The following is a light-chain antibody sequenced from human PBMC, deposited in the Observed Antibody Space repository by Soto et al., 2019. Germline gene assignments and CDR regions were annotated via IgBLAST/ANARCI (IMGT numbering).Light chain of an antibody. Sequence: DIQMTQSPSSLSASVGDRVTITCRAGQYIGRYLNWYQQKPGKAPSLLIFDASTLHSGVPSRFSGSGSGTEFTLTISSLQPDDFATYYCQQFAVSRTFGQGTKVDIK. CDR2: DAS. CDR1: QYIGRY. CDR3: QQFAVSRT. J-gene: IGKJ1*01. V-gene: IGKV1-5*01.